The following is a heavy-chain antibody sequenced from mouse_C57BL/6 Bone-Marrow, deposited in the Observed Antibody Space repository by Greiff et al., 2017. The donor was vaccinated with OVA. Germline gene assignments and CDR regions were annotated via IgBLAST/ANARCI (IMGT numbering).Heavy chain of an antibody. D-gene: IGHD1-1*01. CDR3: AGALTTVVATDYAMDY. V-gene: IGHV1-53*01. J-gene: IGHJ4*01. CDR1: GYTFTSYW. Sequence: QVQLQQPGPELVKPGASVKLSCKASGYTFTSYWMHWVKQRPGQGLEWIGNINPSNGGTNYNEKFKSKATLTVDKSSSTAYMQLSSLTSEDSAVYYCAGALTTVVATDYAMDYWGQGTSVTVAS. CDR2: INPSNGGT.